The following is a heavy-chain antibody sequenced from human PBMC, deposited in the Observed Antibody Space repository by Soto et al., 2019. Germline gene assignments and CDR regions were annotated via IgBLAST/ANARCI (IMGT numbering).Heavy chain of an antibody. CDR2: IYTSGST. J-gene: IGHJ4*02. Sequence: SETLSLTCTVSGGSISSYYWSWIRQPAGKGLEWIGRIYTSGSTNYNPSLKSRVTMSVDTSKNQFSLKLSSVTAADTAVYYCARAGHYYDSSGSHFDYWGQGTLVTVSS. D-gene: IGHD3-22*01. CDR3: ARAGHYYDSSGSHFDY. CDR1: GGSISSYY. V-gene: IGHV4-4*07.